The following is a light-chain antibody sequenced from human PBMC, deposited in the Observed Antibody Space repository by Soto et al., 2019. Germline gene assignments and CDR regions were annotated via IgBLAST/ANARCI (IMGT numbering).Light chain of an antibody. CDR2: LNSDGSH. Sequence: QAVLTQSPSASASLGASVKLTCTLSSGHSSYAIAWHQQQPEKGPRYLMKLNSDGSHSKGDGIPDRFSGSSSGAERYLTISSLQSEDEADYSCQTWGTGLQVFGGGTKLTVL. CDR3: QTWGTGLQV. CDR1: SGHSSYA. J-gene: IGLJ2*01. V-gene: IGLV4-69*01.